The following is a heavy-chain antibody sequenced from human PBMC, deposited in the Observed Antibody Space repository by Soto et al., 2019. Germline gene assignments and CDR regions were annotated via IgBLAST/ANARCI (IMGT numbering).Heavy chain of an antibody. Sequence: GGSLRLSCAASGFTFSSYAMSWVRQAPGKGLEWVSAISGSGGSTYYADSVKGRFTISRDNSKNTHYLQMNSLRAEDTAVYYCAAGSSSPDYYYYGMDVWGQGTTVTVSS. V-gene: IGHV3-23*01. CDR1: GFTFSSYA. J-gene: IGHJ6*02. CDR2: ISGSGGST. CDR3: AAGSSSPDYYYYGMDV. D-gene: IGHD6-6*01.